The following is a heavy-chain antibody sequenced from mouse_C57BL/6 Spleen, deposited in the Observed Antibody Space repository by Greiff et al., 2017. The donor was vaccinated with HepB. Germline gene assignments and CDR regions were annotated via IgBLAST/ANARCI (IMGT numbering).Heavy chain of an antibody. V-gene: IGHV8-8*01. D-gene: IGHD1-1*01. CDR2: IWWDDDK. CDR3: ARISSYSDCSSYGRPYWYFNV. Sequence: QVTLKVSGPGILQPSQTLSLPCSFSGFSLSTFGMGVGWIRQPSGKGLEWLAHIWWDDDKYYNPALKSRLTISKDTSKNQVFLKIANVYTADTATYDCARISSYSDCSSYGRPYWYFNVWGTGTTVTVSS. CDR1: GFSLSTFGMG. J-gene: IGHJ1*03.